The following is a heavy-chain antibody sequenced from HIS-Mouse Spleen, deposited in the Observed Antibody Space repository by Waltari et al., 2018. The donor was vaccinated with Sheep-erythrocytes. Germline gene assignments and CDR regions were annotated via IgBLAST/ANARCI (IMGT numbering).Heavy chain of an antibody. J-gene: IGHJ3*02. CDR3: ARRTYYDFWSGYYTDAFDI. V-gene: IGHV5-51*03. Sequence: AEVKTPGESLKISCKGSGYSFTSYWIGWVRQMPGKGLEWMGIIYPGDSDTRYSPSFQGQVTISADNSISTAYLQWSRLKASDTAMYYCARRTYYDFWSGYYTDAFDIWGQGTMVTVSS. D-gene: IGHD3-3*01. CDR1: GYSFTSYW. CDR2: IYPGDSDT.